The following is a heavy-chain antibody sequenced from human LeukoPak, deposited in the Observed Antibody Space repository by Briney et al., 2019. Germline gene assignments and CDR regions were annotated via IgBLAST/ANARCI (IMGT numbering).Heavy chain of an antibody. D-gene: IGHD4-17*01. CDR1: GFTFSSYW. V-gene: IGHV3-74*01. CDR2: INSDGSST. CDR3: AKGQRRNIDYDPNFDN. Sequence: GGSLRLSCAASGFTFSSYWMHWVRQAPGKGLVWVSRINSDGSSTIYADSVKGRFTISRDNSKNTVYLQMNSLRGEDTAVYYCAKGQRRNIDYDPNFDNWGQGTLVTVSS. J-gene: IGHJ4*02.